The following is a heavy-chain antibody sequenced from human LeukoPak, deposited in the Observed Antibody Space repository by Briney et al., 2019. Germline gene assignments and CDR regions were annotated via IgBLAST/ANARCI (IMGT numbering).Heavy chain of an antibody. CDR2: IYSSGST. Sequence: SQTLSLTCTVSGGSISSFYWSWIRQSPGKGLEWIGHIYSSGSTNYNPSLKSRVTISIDTSKNQFSLKLSSVTAADTALYYCARNYDNSGYTAFGYWGRGTLVTVSS. D-gene: IGHD3-22*01. CDR3: ARNYDNSGYTAFGY. J-gene: IGHJ4*02. V-gene: IGHV4-59*01. CDR1: GGSISSFY.